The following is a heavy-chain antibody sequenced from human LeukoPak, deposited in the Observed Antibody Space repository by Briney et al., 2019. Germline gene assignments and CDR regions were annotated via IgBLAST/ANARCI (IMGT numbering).Heavy chain of an antibody. CDR3: AYNDILTGYRHFDY. J-gene: IGHJ4*02. Sequence: PSETLSLTCAVYGGSFSGYYWSWIRQPPGKGLEWIGEINHSGSTNYDPSLKSRVTMSVDTSKNQFSLKLSSVTAADTAVYYCAYNDILTGYRHFDYWGQGTLVTVSS. CDR1: GGSFSGYY. CDR2: INHSGST. D-gene: IGHD3-9*01. V-gene: IGHV4-34*01.